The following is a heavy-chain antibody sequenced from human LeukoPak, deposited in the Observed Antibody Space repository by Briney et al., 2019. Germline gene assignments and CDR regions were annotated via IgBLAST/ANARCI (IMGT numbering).Heavy chain of an antibody. V-gene: IGHV5-51*01. Sequence: GESLKISCKGSGYSFTSYWIGWVRQMPGKGLEWMGIIYPGDSDTRYSPSFQGQVTISADKSISTAYLQWSSLKASDSAMYYCARGGYCSTSTCSFDYWGQGTLVTVSS. CDR3: ARGGYCSTSTCSFDY. J-gene: IGHJ4*02. CDR2: IYPGDSDT. D-gene: IGHD2-2*01. CDR1: GYSFTSYW.